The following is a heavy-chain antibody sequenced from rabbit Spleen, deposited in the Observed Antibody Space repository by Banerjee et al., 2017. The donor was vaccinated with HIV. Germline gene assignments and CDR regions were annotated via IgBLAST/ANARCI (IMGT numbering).Heavy chain of an antibody. Sequence: QEQLVESGGGLVQPGGSLKLSCTASGFDLSRYGVSWVRQAPGKGLEWIGYIDPVFGATSFATWVNGRVTISSHNAQNTLYLQMTSMTTADTATYFCVRGASSSGYYSLWGPGTLVTVS. CDR1: GFDLSRYG. CDR2: IDPVFGAT. CDR3: VRGASSSGYYSL. D-gene: IGHD1-1*01. J-gene: IGHJ4*01. V-gene: IGHV1S47*01.